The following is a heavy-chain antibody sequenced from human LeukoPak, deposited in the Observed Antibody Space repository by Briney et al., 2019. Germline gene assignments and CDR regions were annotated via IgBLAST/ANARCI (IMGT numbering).Heavy chain of an antibody. D-gene: IGHD3-22*01. CDR3: ARAPSEIGGYYPEYFRH. CDR2: IKSDGST. V-gene: IGHV3-74*01. Sequence: GGSLRLSCAASGFTFSSYWMHWVRQAPGKGLVWVSRIKSDGSTRYADSAKGRFTISRDNAKNTVSLQMNSLRAEDTGVYYCARAPSEIGGYYPEYFRHWGQGTLVTVSP. J-gene: IGHJ1*01. CDR1: GFTFSSYW.